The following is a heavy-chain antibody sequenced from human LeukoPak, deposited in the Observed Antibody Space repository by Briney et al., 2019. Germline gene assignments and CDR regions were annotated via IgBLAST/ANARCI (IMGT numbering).Heavy chain of an antibody. V-gene: IGHV1-2*02. D-gene: IGHD3-10*01. CDR1: GYTFTGYY. J-gene: IGHJ4*02. Sequence: VSVTVSCMASGYTFTGYYMHWVRPAPGQGLAWMGWINPNSGGTNYAQKFQGRVTMTRDTSISTAYMELSRLRSDDTAVYYCAREPYGSGSSFPDYWGQGTLVTVSS. CDR3: AREPYGSGSSFPDY. CDR2: INPNSGGT.